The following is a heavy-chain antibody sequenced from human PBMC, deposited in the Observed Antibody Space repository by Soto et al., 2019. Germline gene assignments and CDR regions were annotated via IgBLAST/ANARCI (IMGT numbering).Heavy chain of an antibody. V-gene: IGHV1-69*06. CDR3: VRRSTTGTARYGMDV. Sequence: SVKVSCKASGGTFSSYAISWVRQAPGQGLEWMGGIIPIFGTANHAQKFQGIVTFTADTSTSTAYKELSSLRSEDTTVYYCVRRSTTGTARYGMDVWGQGTTVTVSS. CDR2: IIPIFGTA. J-gene: IGHJ6*02. D-gene: IGHD1-1*01. CDR1: GGTFSSYA.